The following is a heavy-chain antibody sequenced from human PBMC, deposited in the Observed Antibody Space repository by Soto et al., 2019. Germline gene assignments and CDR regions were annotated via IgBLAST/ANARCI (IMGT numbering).Heavy chain of an antibody. CDR2: TYYRSKWYN. V-gene: IGHV6-1*01. CDR3: ARDPPDFNSGFDY. CDR1: GDSVSSNSAA. Sequence: SQTLSLTCAISGDSVSSNSAAWNWIRQSPSRGLEWLGRTYYRSKWYNDYATSVRGRITINPDTSKNRFSLQLNSVTPEDTAVYYCARDPPDFNSGFDYWGQGTPVTVSS. J-gene: IGHJ4*02. D-gene: IGHD2-15*01.